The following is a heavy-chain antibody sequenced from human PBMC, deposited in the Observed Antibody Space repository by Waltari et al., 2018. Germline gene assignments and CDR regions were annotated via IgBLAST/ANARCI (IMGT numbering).Heavy chain of an antibody. Sequence: QVQLQQWGAGLLKPSETLSLTCAVYGGSFRGYYWSWVRQPPGKGREWIRDINHSGSTNYNPSLKSRVTISVDTSKNQFSLKLSSVTAADTAVYYCARAGKLGYCSSTSCYREYYYYYGMDVWGQGTTVTVSS. CDR1: GGSFRGYY. CDR3: ARAGKLGYCSSTSCYREYYYYYGMDV. CDR2: INHSGST. J-gene: IGHJ6*02. V-gene: IGHV4-34*01. D-gene: IGHD2-2*01.